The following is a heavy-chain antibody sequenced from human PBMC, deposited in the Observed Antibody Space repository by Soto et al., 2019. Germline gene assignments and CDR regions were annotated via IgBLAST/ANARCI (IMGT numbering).Heavy chain of an antibody. D-gene: IGHD3-22*01. Sequence: GGSLRLSCATSGLTFSTYATHWVRQAPGKGLEYVSAISSNGRSTYYANSVKGRFTISRDNSKNTLYLQMDSLRAEDMAVYYCARVDRDYYDSSGYWDRVSGYWGQGTLVTVSS. CDR2: ISSNGRST. J-gene: IGHJ4*02. CDR3: ARVDRDYYDSSGYWDRVSGY. CDR1: GLTFSTYA. V-gene: IGHV3-64*01.